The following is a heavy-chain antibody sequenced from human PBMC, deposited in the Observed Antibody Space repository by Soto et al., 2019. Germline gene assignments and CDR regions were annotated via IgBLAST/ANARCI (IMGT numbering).Heavy chain of an antibody. CDR1: GGTFSSYA. D-gene: IGHD2-2*01. CDR3: ARVSVVVPAASHYYYGMDV. V-gene: IGHV1-69*01. CDR2: IIPIFGTA. J-gene: IGHJ6*02. Sequence: QVQLVQSGAEVKKPGSSVKVSCKASGGTFSSYAISWVRQAPGQGLEWMGGIIPIFGTANYPQKFQGRVTMTADESTSTAYMELSSLRSEDTAVYYCARVSVVVPAASHYYYGMDVWGQGTTVTVSS.